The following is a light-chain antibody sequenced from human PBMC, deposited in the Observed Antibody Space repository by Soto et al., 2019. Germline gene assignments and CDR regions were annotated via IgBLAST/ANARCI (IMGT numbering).Light chain of an antibody. CDR2: GAS. CDR3: QLYGSSFT. V-gene: IGKV3-20*01. J-gene: IGKJ3*01. CDR1: QRVSSSY. Sequence: EVVLTQSPGTLSLSPGDRATLSCRASQRVSSSYLAWYQQKPGQAPRLLIYGASSRATGIPDRFSGSGSGTDFTLTISRLEAEDFAVYYCQLYGSSFTFGPGTKVDIK.